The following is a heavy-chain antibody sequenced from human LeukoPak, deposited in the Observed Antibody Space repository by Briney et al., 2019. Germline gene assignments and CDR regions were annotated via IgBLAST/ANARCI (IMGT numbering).Heavy chain of an antibody. CDR3: ARSRIGGAPPYYGMDV. D-gene: IGHD1-26*01. Sequence: PGGSLRLSCAASVFTFSDYYMSWIRQAPGKGLEWVSYISSSSSYTNYADSVKGRFTISRDNAKNSLYLQMNSLRDEDTAVYYCARSRIGGAPPYYGMDVWGQGTTVTVSS. CDR1: VFTFSDYY. J-gene: IGHJ6*02. CDR2: ISSSSSYT. V-gene: IGHV3-11*03.